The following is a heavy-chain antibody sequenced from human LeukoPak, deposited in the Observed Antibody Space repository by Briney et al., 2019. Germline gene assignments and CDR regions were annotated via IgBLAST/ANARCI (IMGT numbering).Heavy chain of an antibody. J-gene: IGHJ4*02. D-gene: IGHD6-13*01. Sequence: PSETLSLTCTGSGASISGYFWTWIRQPPGKGLEWIGYIYGRGNTFYNPSLKSRVTISVDTSKTQFYLNLFAVTTAETSVYYCARRNQAAAGHEVDYWGQGTLVTVSS. CDR3: ARRNQAAAGHEVDY. CDR1: GASISGYF. V-gene: IGHV4-59*08. CDR2: IYGRGNT.